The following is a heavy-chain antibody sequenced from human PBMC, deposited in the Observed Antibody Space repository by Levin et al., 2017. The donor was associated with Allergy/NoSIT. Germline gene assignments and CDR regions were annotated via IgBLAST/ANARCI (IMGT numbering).Heavy chain of an antibody. J-gene: IGHJ4*02. V-gene: IGHV4-31*03. CDR2: IYYSGST. CDR3: ARRRAGTNRDFDY. Sequence: LRLSCTVSGGSISSGGYYWSWIRQHPGKGLEWIGYIYYSGSTYYNPSLKSRVTISVDTSKNQFSLKLSSVTAADTAVYYCARRRAGTNRDFDYWGQGTLVTVSS. CDR1: GGSISSGGYY. D-gene: IGHD1-1*01.